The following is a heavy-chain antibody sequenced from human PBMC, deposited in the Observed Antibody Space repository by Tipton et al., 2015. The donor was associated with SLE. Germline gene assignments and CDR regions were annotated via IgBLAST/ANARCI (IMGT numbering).Heavy chain of an antibody. J-gene: IGHJ4*02. V-gene: IGHV3-7*01. Sequence: SLRLSCVVSGFSFSSYWMSWVRQAPGKGLEWVTCIKEDGSEEYYVDSVRGRFTISRDNTKNSLYLHMNSLRVEDTAVDYCASLDDRSPLLEWGQGTLVTVSS. D-gene: IGHD1-1*01. CDR3: ASLDDRSPLLE. CDR1: GFSFSSYW. CDR2: IKEDGSEE.